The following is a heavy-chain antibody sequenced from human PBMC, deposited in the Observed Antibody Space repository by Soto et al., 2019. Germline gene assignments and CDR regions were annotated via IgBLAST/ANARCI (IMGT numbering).Heavy chain of an antibody. Sequence: ASVKVSCKASGYTFTGYYMHWVRQAPGQGLEWMGWINPNSGGTNYAQKFQGWVTMTRDTSISTAYMELSRLRSDDTAVYYCARETYYHDSSGYPDASHIWGQGTMVTV. CDR2: INPNSGGT. CDR3: ARETYYHDSSGYPDASHI. V-gene: IGHV1-2*04. J-gene: IGHJ3*02. CDR1: GYTFTGYY. D-gene: IGHD3-22*01.